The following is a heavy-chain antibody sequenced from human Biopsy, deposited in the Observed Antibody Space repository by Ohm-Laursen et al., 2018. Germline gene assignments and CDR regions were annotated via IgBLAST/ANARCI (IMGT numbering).Heavy chain of an antibody. CDR1: GFTFSSYG. CDR3: VKGTQLLED. J-gene: IGHJ4*02. CDR2: IWYDGSRE. Sequence: RSLRLSCSASGFTFSSYGMHWVRQAPGKGLEWVAVIWYDGSREYYADSVEGRFTISRDNSKNTLYLQMNSLRVEDTAVYYCVKGTQLLEDWGQGTQVTVSS. V-gene: IGHV3-33*06. D-gene: IGHD3-10*01.